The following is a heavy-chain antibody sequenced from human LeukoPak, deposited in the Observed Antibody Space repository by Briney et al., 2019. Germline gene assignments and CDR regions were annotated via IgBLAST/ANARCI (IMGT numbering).Heavy chain of an antibody. CDR1: GFTFSSYG. J-gene: IGHJ3*02. CDR3: ARNGAYCSGGSCYDAAFDI. CDR2: IRYDGSNK. V-gene: IGHV3-30*02. Sequence: TGGSLRLSCAASGFTFSSYGMHWVRQAPGKGLEWVAFIRYDGSNKYYADSVKGRFTISRDNAKNTLYLQMNSLGAEDTAVYYCARNGAYCSGGSCYDAAFDIWGQGTMVTVFS. D-gene: IGHD2-15*01.